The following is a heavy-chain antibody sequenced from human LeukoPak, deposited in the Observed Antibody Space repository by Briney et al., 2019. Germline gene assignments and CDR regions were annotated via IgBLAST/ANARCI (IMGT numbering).Heavy chain of an antibody. CDR1: GGTFSSYA. Sequence: ASVKVSCKASGGTFSSYAISWVRQAPGQGLEWMGGIIPIFGTANYAQKFQGRVTITTDESTSTAYMELSSLRSEDTAVYYCAREVGDYVWGSYLVYWGQGTLVTVSS. CDR3: AREVGDYVWGSYLVY. CDR2: IIPIFGTA. J-gene: IGHJ4*02. V-gene: IGHV1-69*05. D-gene: IGHD3-16*02.